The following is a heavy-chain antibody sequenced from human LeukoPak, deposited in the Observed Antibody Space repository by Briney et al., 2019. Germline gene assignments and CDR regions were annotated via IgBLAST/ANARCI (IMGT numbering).Heavy chain of an antibody. D-gene: IGHD3-16*02. Sequence: GGSLRLSCAASGFTFSSYATSWVRQAPGKGLEWVANINHDASERYYVDSVKGRFTISRDNAKNSLYLQMNSLRAEDTALYYCARDFHIRYWGQGTLVTVSS. J-gene: IGHJ4*02. V-gene: IGHV3-7*01. CDR1: GFTFSSYA. CDR2: INHDASER. CDR3: ARDFHIRY.